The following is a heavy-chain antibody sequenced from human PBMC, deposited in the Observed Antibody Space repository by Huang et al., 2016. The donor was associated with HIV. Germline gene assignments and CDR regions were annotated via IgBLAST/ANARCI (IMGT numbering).Heavy chain of an antibody. V-gene: IGHV1-69*10. CDR3: ARGQLGSYGDYDVLY. CDR1: GGTFSKYA. Sequence: QVQLVQSGAEVKTPGSSVKVSCKASGGTFSKYAIRWVRQAPGQGLEWMGGISPMVGTPNYARKFQGRVTITADNSTSTTYVEVSSLRSEDTALYYCARGQLGSYGDYDVLYWGQGTLVTVSS. J-gene: IGHJ4*02. D-gene: IGHD4-17*01. CDR2: ISPMVGTP.